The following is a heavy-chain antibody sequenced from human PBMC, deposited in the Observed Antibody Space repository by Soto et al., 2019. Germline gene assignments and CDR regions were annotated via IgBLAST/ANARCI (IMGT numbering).Heavy chain of an antibody. CDR3: ARDLAPASYFDY. J-gene: IGHJ4*02. D-gene: IGHD3-3*02. CDR1: GGSVSSGSYY. CDR2: IYYRGST. Sequence: SETLSLTCTVSGGSVSSGSYYWSWIRQPPGKGLEWIGYIYYRGSTNYNPSLKSRVTISVDTSKNQFSLKLSSVTAADTAVYYCARDLAPASYFDYWGQGTLVTVSS. V-gene: IGHV4-61*01.